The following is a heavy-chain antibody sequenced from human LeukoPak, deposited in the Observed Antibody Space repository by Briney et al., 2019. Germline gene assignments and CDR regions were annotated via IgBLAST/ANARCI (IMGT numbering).Heavy chain of an antibody. J-gene: IGHJ6*04. CDR2: IYHSGST. V-gene: IGHV4-38-2*02. CDR1: GYSISSGYY. Sequence: PSETLSLTCVVSGYSISSGYYWGWIRQPPGKGLEWIGSIYHSGSTYYNPSLKSRVTISVDTSKNQFSLKLSSVTAADTAVYYCARDPYYYDILTGYLYYYGMDVWGKGTTVTVSS. CDR3: ARDPYYYDILTGYLYYYGMDV. D-gene: IGHD3-9*01.